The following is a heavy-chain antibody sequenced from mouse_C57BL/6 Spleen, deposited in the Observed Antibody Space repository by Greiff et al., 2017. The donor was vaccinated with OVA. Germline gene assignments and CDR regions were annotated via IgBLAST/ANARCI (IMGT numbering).Heavy chain of an antibody. V-gene: IGHV2-4*01. J-gene: IGHJ4*01. CDR3: AKSDDYDVGYAMDY. CDR2: IWSGGST. CDR1: GFSLTSYG. D-gene: IGHD2-4*01. Sequence: VQLKESGPGLVQPSQSLSITCTVSGFSLTSYGVHWVRQPPGKGLEWLGVIWSGGSTDYNAAFISRLSISKDNSKSQVFFKMNSLQADDTAIYYCAKSDDYDVGYAMDYWGQGTSVTVSS.